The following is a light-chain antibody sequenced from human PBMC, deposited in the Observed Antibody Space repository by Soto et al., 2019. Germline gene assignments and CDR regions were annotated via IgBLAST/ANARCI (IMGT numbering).Light chain of an antibody. CDR3: SSYTSSSTLGV. CDR2: DVS. V-gene: IGLV2-14*01. J-gene: IGLJ2*01. CDR1: SSDVGGYNY. Sequence: QSALTQPASVSGSPGQSITISCTGTSSDVGGYNYVSWYQQHPGKAPKLMIYDVSNRPSGVSNRFSGSKSGNTASLTISGXQAEDEADYYCSSYTSSSTLGVFGGGTQLTVL.